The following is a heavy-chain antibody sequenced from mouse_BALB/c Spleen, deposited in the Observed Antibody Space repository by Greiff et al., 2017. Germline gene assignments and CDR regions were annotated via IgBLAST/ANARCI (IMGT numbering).Heavy chain of an antibody. V-gene: IGHV1S56*01. CDR1: GYTFTSYY. D-gene: IGHD2-1*01. Sequence: QVQLQQSGPELVKPGASVRISCKASGYTFTSYYIHWVKQRPGQGLEWIGWIYPGNVNTKYNEKFKGKATLTADKSSSTAYMQLSSLTSEDSAVYFCARAGYGNYDFDYWGQGTTLTVSS. CDR3: ARAGYGNYDFDY. J-gene: IGHJ2*01. CDR2: IYPGNVNT.